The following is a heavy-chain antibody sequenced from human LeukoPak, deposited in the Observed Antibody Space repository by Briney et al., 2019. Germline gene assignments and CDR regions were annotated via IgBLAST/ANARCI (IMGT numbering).Heavy chain of an antibody. V-gene: IGHV1-24*01. CDR3: ATVGSGGATLDFDY. CDR2: FDPEDGET. J-gene: IGHJ4*02. Sequence: ASVKVSCKVSGYTLTELSMHWVRQAPGKGLEWMGGFDPEDGETIYAQKFQGRVTMTEDTSTDTAYMELCSLRSEDTAVYYCATVGSGGATLDFDYWGQGTLVTVSS. CDR1: GYTLTELS. D-gene: IGHD1-26*01.